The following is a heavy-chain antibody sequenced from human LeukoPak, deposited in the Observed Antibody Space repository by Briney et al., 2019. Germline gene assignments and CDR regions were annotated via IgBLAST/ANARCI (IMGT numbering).Heavy chain of an antibody. V-gene: IGHV4-39*07. CDR1: GGSISSSSYY. CDR3: ARVIAGTSFS. D-gene: IGHD1-20*01. CDR2: IYYSGST. J-gene: IGHJ5*02. Sequence: SETLSLTCTVPGGSISSSSYYWGWIRQPPGKGLEWIGSIYYSGSTYYNPSLKSRVTISVDTSKNQFSLKLSSVTAADTAVYYCARVIAGTSFSWGQGTLVTVSS.